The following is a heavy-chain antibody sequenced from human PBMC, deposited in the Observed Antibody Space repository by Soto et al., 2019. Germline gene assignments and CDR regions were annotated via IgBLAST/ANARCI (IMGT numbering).Heavy chain of an antibody. V-gene: IGHV3-23*01. Sequence: PGASLRLSCATSGLTFSNYAMSCVRQAPGGGLEWVSSMSGSSSTTYYADSVRGRFTISRDRSKNTLYLQMSSLRAEDTALYYCAKNQERELPRVIDFWGQGTLVTVS. D-gene: IGHD1-7*01. J-gene: IGHJ4*02. CDR3: AKNQERELPRVIDF. CDR1: GLTFSNYA. CDR2: MSGSSSTT.